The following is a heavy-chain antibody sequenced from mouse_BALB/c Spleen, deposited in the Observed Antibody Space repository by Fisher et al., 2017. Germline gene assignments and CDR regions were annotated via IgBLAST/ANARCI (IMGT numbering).Heavy chain of an antibody. J-gene: IGHJ4*01. D-gene: IGHD6-1*01. V-gene: IGHV1S14*01. CDR3: ARGRYYAMDY. Sequence: KFKGKATLTVDTFSSTAYVELRSLTSEDSAVYYCARGRYYAMDYWGQGTSVTVSS.